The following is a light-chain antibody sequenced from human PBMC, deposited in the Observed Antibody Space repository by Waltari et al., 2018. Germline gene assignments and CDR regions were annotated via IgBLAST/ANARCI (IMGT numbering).Light chain of an antibody. J-gene: IGLJ3*02. CDR1: TNEPGSYYL. CDR3: CSYAGSYTWV. Sequence: SSLTPPRPVSGSPGQSVPLSRTGTTNEPGSYYLVPWYQQHPGKAPKLIILDVTKRPSGVPDRLSGSKSGNTASLTISGLRAEDEAEYYCCSYAGSYTWVFGGGTKLTVV. V-gene: IGLV2-11*01. CDR2: DVT.